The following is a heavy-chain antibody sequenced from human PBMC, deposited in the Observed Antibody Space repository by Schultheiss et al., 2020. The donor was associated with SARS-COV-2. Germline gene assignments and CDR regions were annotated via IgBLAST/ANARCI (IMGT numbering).Heavy chain of an antibody. CDR3: ARQFGELFQTRDWFDP. Sequence: ASVKVSCKASGYTFTSYAMHWVRQAPGQRLEWMGWINAGNGNTKYSQKFQGRVTITRDTSASTAYMELSSLRSEDTAVYYCARQFGELFQTRDWFDPWGQGTLVTVS. CDR1: GYTFTSYA. D-gene: IGHD3-10*01. CDR2: INAGNGNT. V-gene: IGHV1-3*01. J-gene: IGHJ5*02.